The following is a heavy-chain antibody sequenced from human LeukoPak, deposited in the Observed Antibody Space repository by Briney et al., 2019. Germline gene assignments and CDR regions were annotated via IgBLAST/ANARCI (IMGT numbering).Heavy chain of an antibody. D-gene: IGHD5-24*01. Sequence: GESLKISCKGSGYSFSSYCIAWVRQMPGKGLDWMGIIYPGDSGTRYNPSFQGQVTISADKSISTAYLQWSSLKASDTAMYYCARWGDGYNSYDAFDIWGQGTMVTVSS. V-gene: IGHV5-51*01. CDR3: ARWGDGYNSYDAFDI. J-gene: IGHJ3*02. CDR2: IYPGDSGT. CDR1: GYSFSSYC.